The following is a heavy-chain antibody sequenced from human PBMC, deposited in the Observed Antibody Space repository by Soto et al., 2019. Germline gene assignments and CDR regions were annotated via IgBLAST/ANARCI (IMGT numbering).Heavy chain of an antibody. V-gene: IGHV3-23*01. CDR3: AKDGIVVVPAATGLDY. D-gene: IGHD2-2*01. CDR1: GFTFSSYA. CDR2: ISGSGGST. J-gene: IGHJ4*02. Sequence: EVQLLESGGGLVQPGGSLGLSCAASGFTFSSYAMSWVRQAPGKGLEWVSAISGSGGSTYYADSVKGRFTISRDNSKNTLYLQMNSLRAEDTAVYYCAKDGIVVVPAATGLDYWGQGTLVTVSS.